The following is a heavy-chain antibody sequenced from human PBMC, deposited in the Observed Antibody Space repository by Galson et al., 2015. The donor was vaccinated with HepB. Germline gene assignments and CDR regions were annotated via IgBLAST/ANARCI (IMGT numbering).Heavy chain of an antibody. CDR1: GFTFTDYA. Sequence: SLRLSCAASGFTFTDYAMTWVRQAPGKGLECVSGISDSGTSTYYTDSVRGRFTISRDNSMNRVYLHMDSLRADDTAVYYCASTLAGGAYLSRHGGFDMWGQGTMVTVSP. J-gene: IGHJ3*02. V-gene: IGHV3-23*01. CDR2: ISDSGTST. D-gene: IGHD2-8*02. CDR3: ASTLAGGAYLSRHGGFDM.